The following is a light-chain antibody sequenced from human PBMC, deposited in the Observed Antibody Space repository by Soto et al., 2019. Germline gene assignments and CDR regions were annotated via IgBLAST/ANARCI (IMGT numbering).Light chain of an antibody. CDR1: SSDVGSYNL. J-gene: IGLJ3*02. V-gene: IGLV2-23*01. CDR2: EGS. CDR3: CSYAGSRV. Sequence: QSALTQPASVSGSPGQSITISCTGTSSDVGSYNLVSWYQQHPGKAPQLMIYEGSKRPSGVSNRFSGSKSGNTASLTIYGLQADDEADYYCCSYAGSRVFGGGTKLTVL.